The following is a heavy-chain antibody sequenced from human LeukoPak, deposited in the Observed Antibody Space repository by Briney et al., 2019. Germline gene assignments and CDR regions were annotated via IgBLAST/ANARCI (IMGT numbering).Heavy chain of an antibody. Sequence: PSETLSLTCTVSVGSISSYYWSWIRQPAGRGREWIGRIYTSGSTNYNPSLKRLVTMSVDMSKNQFSLKLSSVTAADTAVYYCARDTREGDILTGYYHRDAFDIWGQGTMVTVSS. CDR2: IYTSGST. V-gene: IGHV4-4*07. CDR1: VGSISSYY. D-gene: IGHD3-9*01. J-gene: IGHJ3*02. CDR3: ARDTREGDILTGYYHRDAFDI.